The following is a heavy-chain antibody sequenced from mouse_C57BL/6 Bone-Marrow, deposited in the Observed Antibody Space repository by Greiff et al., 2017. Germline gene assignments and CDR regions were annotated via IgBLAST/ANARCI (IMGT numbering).Heavy chain of an antibody. CDR3: TTGGSSPNYYAMDY. D-gene: IGHD1-1*01. CDR2: IDPENGDT. V-gene: IGHV14-4*01. J-gene: IGHJ4*01. Sequence: EVQLVESGAELVRPGASVKLSCTASGFNIKDDYMHWVKQRPEQGLEWIGWIDPENGDTEYASKFQGKATITADTSSNTAYLQLSSLTSEDTAVYYCTTGGSSPNYYAMDYWGQGTSVTVSS. CDR1: GFNIKDDY.